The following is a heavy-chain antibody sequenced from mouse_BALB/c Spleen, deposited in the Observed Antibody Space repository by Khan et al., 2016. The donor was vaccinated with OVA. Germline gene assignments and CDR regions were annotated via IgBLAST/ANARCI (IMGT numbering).Heavy chain of an antibody. J-gene: IGHJ3*01. CDR2: INPSNGYT. D-gene: IGHD2-14*01. V-gene: IGHV1-4*01. CDR3: ERDVAYYRNDGWFAY. Sequence: QVQLKESGAELARPGASVKMSCKASGYTFTSYTIHWIKMRPGQGLEWIGYINPSNGYTNYNQKFKDKATLTADKSSTTAYMQLSSLTSDDSAVYNCERDVAYYRNDGWFAYWGLGTLVTVSA. CDR1: GYTFTSYT.